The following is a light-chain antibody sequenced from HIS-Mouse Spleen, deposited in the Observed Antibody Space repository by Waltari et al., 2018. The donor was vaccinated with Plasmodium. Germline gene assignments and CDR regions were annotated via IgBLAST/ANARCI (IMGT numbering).Light chain of an antibody. Sequence: QPALTQTPSASAPPGQSVTISCTGTSSDVGGYNYVSWYQQHPGKAPKLMIYEVSKRPSGVPDRFSGSKSGNTASLTVSGLQAEDEADYYCSSYAGSNNLVFGGGTKLTVL. CDR3: SSYAGSNNLV. CDR2: EVS. CDR1: SSDVGGYNY. J-gene: IGLJ2*01. V-gene: IGLV2-8*01.